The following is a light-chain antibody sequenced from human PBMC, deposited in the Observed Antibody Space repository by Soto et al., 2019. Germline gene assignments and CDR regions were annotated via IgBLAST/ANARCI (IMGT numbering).Light chain of an antibody. Sequence: EIVLTQSPATLSFSPGERATLSCGASAAVSSSYVAWYQQKSGLAPRLLIHDASSRATGIPDRFSDSKSGTEFTLTIRSLEPEDAALYYCQQYGSSPITFGQGTRLEIK. CDR1: AAVSSSY. V-gene: IGKV3D-20*01. J-gene: IGKJ5*01. CDR2: DAS. CDR3: QQYGSSPIT.